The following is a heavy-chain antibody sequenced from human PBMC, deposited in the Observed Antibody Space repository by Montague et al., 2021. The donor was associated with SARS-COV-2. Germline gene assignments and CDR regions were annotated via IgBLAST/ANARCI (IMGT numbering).Heavy chain of an antibody. V-gene: IGHV4-59*01. Sequence: SETLSLTCTVSGGSFSLYKWSWLRQSPGKGLEWIGQTYDSGSTDYNPSLISRVTILEDTSNNQFTLNLDSVTSADTAVYYCAREWSAVDCWNQGTMVSVS. CDR3: AREWSAVDC. D-gene: IGHD1-26*01. CDR1: GGSFSLYK. J-gene: IGHJ3*01. CDR2: TYDSGST.